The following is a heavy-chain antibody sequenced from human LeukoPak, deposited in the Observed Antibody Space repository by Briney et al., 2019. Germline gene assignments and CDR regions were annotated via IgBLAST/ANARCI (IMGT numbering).Heavy chain of an antibody. CDR1: GGSISSYY. J-gene: IGHJ5*02. Sequence: SGTLSLTCTVSGGSISSYYWSWIRQPAGKGLEWIGRIYGSGSTNYNPSLKSRVTMSVDTSKNQFSLKLSSVTAADTAVYYCASHYYYDSKGFDPWGQGTLVTVSS. V-gene: IGHV4-4*07. D-gene: IGHD3-22*01. CDR3: ASHYYYDSKGFDP. CDR2: IYGSGST.